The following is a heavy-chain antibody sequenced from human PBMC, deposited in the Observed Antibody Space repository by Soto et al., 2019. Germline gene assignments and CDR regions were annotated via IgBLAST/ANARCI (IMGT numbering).Heavy chain of an antibody. CDR1: GYSFTNYG. Sequence: QDQLVQSGVEVKKPGASVKVSCKASGYSFTNYGITWVRQAPGQGFEWMGWISAYNGNTNYAQKFQGRLTMTTDASTSTAYLELRSLRSDDTAVYYCSRDRGVAPPVAGNTHYYYYMDVWGKGTTVTVSS. J-gene: IGHJ6*03. CDR3: SRDRGVAPPVAGNTHYYYYMDV. CDR2: ISAYNGNT. V-gene: IGHV1-18*01. D-gene: IGHD6-19*01.